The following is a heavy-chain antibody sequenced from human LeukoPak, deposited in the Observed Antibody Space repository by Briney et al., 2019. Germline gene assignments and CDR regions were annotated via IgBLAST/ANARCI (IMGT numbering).Heavy chain of an antibody. J-gene: IGHJ4*02. CDR1: GFTFSSYA. CDR2: ISGSGGST. D-gene: IGHD6-13*01. CDR3: AKDTGVGYSSSWCDY. V-gene: IGHV3-23*01. Sequence: GGSLRLSCAASGFTFSSYAMSWVRQAPGKGLEWVSAISGSGGSTYYADSVKGRFTISRDNSKNTLYLQMNSLRAEDTAVYYCAKDTGVGYSSSWCDYWGQGTLVTVSS.